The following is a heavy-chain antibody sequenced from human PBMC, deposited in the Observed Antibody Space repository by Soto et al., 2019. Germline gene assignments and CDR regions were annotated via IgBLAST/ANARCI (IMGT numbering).Heavy chain of an antibody. CDR2: INSDGSST. Sequence: GGSLRLSCAASGFTFSSYWMHWVRQAPGKGLVWVSRINSDGSSTSYADSVKGRFTISRDNAKNTLYLQMNSLRAEDTAVYYCARDNYDILTGYYVDYWGQGTLVTVSS. CDR3: ARDNYDILTGYYVDY. CDR1: GFTFSSYW. D-gene: IGHD3-9*01. J-gene: IGHJ4*02. V-gene: IGHV3-74*01.